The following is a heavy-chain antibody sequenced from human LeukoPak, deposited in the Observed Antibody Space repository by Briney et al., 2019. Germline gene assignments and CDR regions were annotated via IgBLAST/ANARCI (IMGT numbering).Heavy chain of an antibody. D-gene: IGHD1-26*01. Sequence: VKVSCKASGYTFTSYGISWVRQAPGQGLEWMGWISAFNGNTNYAQKLQGRVTMTTDASTSTAYMELRSLRSDDTAVYYCAVQATGRGYWGQGTLVTVSS. CDR1: GYTFTSYG. J-gene: IGHJ4*02. CDR3: AVQATGRGY. V-gene: IGHV1-18*01. CDR2: ISAFNGNT.